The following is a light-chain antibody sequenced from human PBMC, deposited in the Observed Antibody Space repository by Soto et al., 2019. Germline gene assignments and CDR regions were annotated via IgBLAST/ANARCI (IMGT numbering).Light chain of an antibody. J-gene: IGKJ1*01. Sequence: EIVLTQSPATLSLSPGERATLSCRASQSIKNYLALYQQKPGQAPRLLIYDTSNRATGIPARFSGSGSGTDFTLTISSLEREDSAFYYCQQPNNWPLTFGQGTKVDIK. CDR2: DTS. CDR1: QSIKNY. CDR3: QQPNNWPLT. V-gene: IGKV3-11*01.